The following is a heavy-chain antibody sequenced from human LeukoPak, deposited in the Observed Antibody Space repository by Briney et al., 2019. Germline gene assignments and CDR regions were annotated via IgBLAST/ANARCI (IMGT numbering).Heavy chain of an antibody. CDR1: GYPFTDYG. V-gene: IGHV1-18*01. D-gene: IGHD2-15*01. J-gene: IGHJ6*02. CDR2: ISAYNGNT. CDR3: ARDDCSGVSCYLGV. Sequence: ASVKVSCKASGYPFTDYGIGWVRQAPGQGPEWMGWISAYNGNTNYAQKVQGRVTMTTDTSTSTVFMELRSLRSDDTAVYYCARDDCSGVSCYLGVWGQGTTVTVFS.